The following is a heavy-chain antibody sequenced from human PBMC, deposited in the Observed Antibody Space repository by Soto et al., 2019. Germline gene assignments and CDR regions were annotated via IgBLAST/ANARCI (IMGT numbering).Heavy chain of an antibody. CDR2: INRDGSST. D-gene: IGHD4-4*01. CDR1: GFTFSSYW. J-gene: IGHJ6*02. Sequence: EVQLVESGGGLVQPGGSLRLSCAASGFTFSSYWMHWVRQAPGKGLVWVSRINRDGSSTSYADSVKGRFTISRDNAKNTLYLQMNSLRAEDTAVYYCARTTARVYYYYGMDVWGQGTTVTVSS. V-gene: IGHV3-74*01. CDR3: ARTTARVYYYYGMDV.